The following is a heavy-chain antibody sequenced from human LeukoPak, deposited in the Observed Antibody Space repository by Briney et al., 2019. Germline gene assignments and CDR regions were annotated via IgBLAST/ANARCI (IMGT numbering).Heavy chain of an antibody. D-gene: IGHD3-16*01. Sequence: GGPVSLLCGASGFIFCNARVRWLRGAPGGGGEWGGCIKRTTDGGTTDYAAPVKGRFTISRDDSKNTLYLQMNSLKTEDTAVYYCTTDRATFYYYYGMDVWGQGTTVTVSS. V-gene: IGHV3-15*01. CDR2: IKRTTDGGTT. J-gene: IGHJ6*02. CDR3: TTDRATFYYYYGMDV. CDR1: GFIFCNAR.